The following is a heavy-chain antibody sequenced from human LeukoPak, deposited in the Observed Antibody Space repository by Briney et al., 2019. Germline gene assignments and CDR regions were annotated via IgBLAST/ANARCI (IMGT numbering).Heavy chain of an antibody. CDR3: ARDNLFDYFDY. Sequence: GGSLRLSCAASGFTFSSYAMHWVRQAPGKGLEWVAVISYDGSNKYYADSVKGRFTISRDNSKNTLYLQVNSLRAEDTAVYYCARDNLFDYFDYWGQGTLVTVSS. D-gene: IGHD3-3*01. CDR1: GFTFSSYA. V-gene: IGHV3-30-3*01. CDR2: ISYDGSNK. J-gene: IGHJ4*02.